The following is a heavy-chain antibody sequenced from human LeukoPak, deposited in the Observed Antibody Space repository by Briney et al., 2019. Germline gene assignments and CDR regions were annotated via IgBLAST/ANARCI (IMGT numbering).Heavy chain of an antibody. V-gene: IGHV4-59*01. CDR3: AAQLWFGELLEDY. J-gene: IGHJ4*02. D-gene: IGHD3-10*01. Sequence: PSETLSLTCTVSGGSISSYYWSWIRQPPGKGLEWIGYIYYSGSTNYNPSLKSRVTISVDTSKNQFSLKLSSVTAADTAVYYCAAQLWFGELLEDYWGQGTLVTVSS. CDR1: GGSISSYY. CDR2: IYYSGST.